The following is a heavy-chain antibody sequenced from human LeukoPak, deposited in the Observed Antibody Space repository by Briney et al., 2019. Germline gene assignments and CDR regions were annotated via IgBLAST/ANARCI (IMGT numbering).Heavy chain of an antibody. D-gene: IGHD6-6*01. V-gene: IGHV4-31*03. J-gene: IGHJ4*02. CDR2: IYYSGST. Sequence: PSETLSLACTVSGGSISSGGYYSSWIRQHPGKGLEWIGYIYYSGSTYYHPSLKSRVTISVDTSKNQFSLKLSSVTAADTAVYYCARSSEYSSSFPFDYWGQGTLVPVSS. CDR1: GGSISSGGYY. CDR3: ARSSEYSSSFPFDY.